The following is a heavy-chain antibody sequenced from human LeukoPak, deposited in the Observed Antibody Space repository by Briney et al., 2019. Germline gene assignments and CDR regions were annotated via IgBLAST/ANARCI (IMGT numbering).Heavy chain of an antibody. D-gene: IGHD6-13*01. CDR2: ISTNTGNP. CDR3: ARRSYSSSWYSAPSDAFDI. J-gene: IGHJ3*02. Sequence: ASVKVSCKASGYTFTSYAMNWVRQAPGQGLEWMGWISTNTGNPTYAQGFTGRFVFSLDTSVSTAYLQISSLKAEDTAVYYCARRSYSSSWYSAPSDAFDIWGQGTMVTVSS. CDR1: GYTFTSYA. V-gene: IGHV7-4-1*02.